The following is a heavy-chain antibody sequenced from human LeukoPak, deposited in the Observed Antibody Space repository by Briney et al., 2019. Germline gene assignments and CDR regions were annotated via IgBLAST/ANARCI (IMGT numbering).Heavy chain of an antibody. CDR3: AKEGLWYYFDY. V-gene: IGHV3-30*18. CDR2: ISYDGSNK. CDR1: GFTFSSYW. J-gene: IGHJ4*02. D-gene: IGHD5-18*01. Sequence: PGGSLRLSCAASGFTFSSYWMSWVRQAPGKGLEWVAVISYDGSNKYYADSVKGRFTISRDNSKNTLYLQMNSLRAEDTAVYYYAKEGLWYYFDYWGQGTLVTVSS.